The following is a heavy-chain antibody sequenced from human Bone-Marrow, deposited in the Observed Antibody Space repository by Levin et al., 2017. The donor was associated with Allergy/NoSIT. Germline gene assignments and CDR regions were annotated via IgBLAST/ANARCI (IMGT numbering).Heavy chain of an antibody. CDR3: ARRVTVVDYIDV. Sequence: PSETLSLTCAVYDGSLNNYYWAWIRQAPGKGPEWIGEINYSGGTNFNPSLKSRVAISLDPSQYQVSLRLTSVTAADTAVYFCARRVTVVDYIDVWGKGTTVTVSS. D-gene: IGHD2-8*02. J-gene: IGHJ6*03. V-gene: IGHV4-34*01. CDR2: INYSGGT. CDR1: DGSLNNYY.